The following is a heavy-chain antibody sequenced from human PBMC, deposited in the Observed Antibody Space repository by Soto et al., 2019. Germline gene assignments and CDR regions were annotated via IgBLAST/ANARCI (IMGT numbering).Heavy chain of an antibody. J-gene: IGHJ6*02. CDR2: FDPEDGET. CDR3: ATVSSLYCSGGSCYPYYYYYYGMDV. Sequence: GAAVQVSCKVCGYSLPELSLHWVRQAPGKGLEWMGGFDPEDGETIYAQKFQGRVTMTEDTSTDTAYMELSSLRSEDTAVYYCATVSSLYCSGGSCYPYYYYYYGMDVWGQGTTVTVSS. CDR1: GYSLPELS. V-gene: IGHV1-24*01. D-gene: IGHD2-15*01.